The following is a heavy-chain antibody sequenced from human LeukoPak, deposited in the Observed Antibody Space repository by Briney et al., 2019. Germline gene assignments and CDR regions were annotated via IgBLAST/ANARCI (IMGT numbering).Heavy chain of an antibody. V-gene: IGHV3-7*01. D-gene: IGHD4-11*01. J-gene: IGHJ4*02. CDR1: GFTFSSYW. CDR2: IKQDGSEK. Sequence: GGSLRLSCAASGFTFSSYWMSWVRQAPGKGLEWVANIKQDGSEKYYVDSVKGRFTISRDNAKNSLYLQMNSLRAEDTAVYYCARDLPRTTVTTKSPGDYWGQGTLVIVSS. CDR3: ARDLPRTTVTTKSPGDY.